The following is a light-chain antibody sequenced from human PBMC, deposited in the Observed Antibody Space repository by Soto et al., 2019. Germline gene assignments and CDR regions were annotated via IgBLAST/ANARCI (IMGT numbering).Light chain of an antibody. CDR3: QQYHSYWT. J-gene: IGKJ1*01. Sequence: IQLTQSPCTLSAAVREKVRITGRASQNIRSRLAWFQQKPGKAPKLLIYDASSLESGVPQRFSGSGSGTECTLTISSLQTDDFSTYYGQQYHSYWTFDQGTKVDIK. CDR1: QNIRSR. V-gene: IGKV1-5*01. CDR2: DAS.